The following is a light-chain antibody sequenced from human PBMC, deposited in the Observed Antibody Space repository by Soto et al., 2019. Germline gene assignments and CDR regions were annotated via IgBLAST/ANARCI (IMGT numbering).Light chain of an antibody. V-gene: IGLV4-69*01. CDR3: QTWDTGIWV. CDR1: RGHINYA. Sequence: QLVLIQSPSASASLGASVKLTCTLSRGHINYAIAWYQEQPDKGPRYLMKLNSDGRHTKGDGIPDRFSGSSSGAERYLTISSLQSEDEADYYCQTWDTGIWVFGGGTQLTVL. J-gene: IGLJ3*02. CDR2: LNSDGRH.